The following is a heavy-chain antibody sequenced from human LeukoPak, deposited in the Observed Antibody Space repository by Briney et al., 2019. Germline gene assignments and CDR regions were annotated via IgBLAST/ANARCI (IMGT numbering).Heavy chain of an antibody. J-gene: IGHJ4*02. CDR3: AKGISYGYGYFDY. CDR1: GFTFDDYA. Sequence: GGSLRLSCAASGFTFDDYAMHWVRQAPGKGLEWVSGISWNSGSIGYADSVKGRFTISRDNAKNSLYLQMNSLRAEDTALYYCAKGISYGYGYFDYWGQGTLVTVSS. CDR2: ISWNSGSI. V-gene: IGHV3-9*01. D-gene: IGHD5-18*01.